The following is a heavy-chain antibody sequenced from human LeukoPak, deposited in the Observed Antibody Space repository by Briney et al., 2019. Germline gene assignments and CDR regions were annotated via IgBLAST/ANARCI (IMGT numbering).Heavy chain of an antibody. J-gene: IGHJ5*02. Sequence: PSQTLSLTCTVSGGSISSGGYYWSWIRQHPGKGLEWIGYIYYSGSTYYNPSLKSRVTISVDTSKNQFSLKLSSVTAADTAVYYCARAINRIAAAGVFDPWGQGTLVTVSS. V-gene: IGHV4-31*03. D-gene: IGHD6-13*01. CDR1: GGSISSGGYY. CDR2: IYYSGST. CDR3: ARAINRIAAAGVFDP.